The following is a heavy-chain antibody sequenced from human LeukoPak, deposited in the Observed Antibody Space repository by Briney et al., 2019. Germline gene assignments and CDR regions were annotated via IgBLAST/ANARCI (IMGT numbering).Heavy chain of an antibody. J-gene: IGHJ5*02. CDR2: INWDDQK. Sequence: SGPTLVKPTQTLTLTCTFSGFSLTTRGVGVGWIRQPPGKALEWLALINWDDQKVYSPSLQSRLSITKDTSKNQVVLTMTNVDPVDTATYYCAHRRDSSGYQYRYWFAPWGQGTLVTVSS. CDR1: GFSLTTRGVG. CDR3: AHRRDSSGYQYRYWFAP. D-gene: IGHD3-22*01. V-gene: IGHV2-5*02.